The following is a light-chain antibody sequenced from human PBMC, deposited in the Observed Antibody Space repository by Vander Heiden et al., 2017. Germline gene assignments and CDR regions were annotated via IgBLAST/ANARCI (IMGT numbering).Light chain of an antibody. CDR2: GAS. CDR3: KQYGSSPPWT. Sequence: EIVLTQSPGTLSLSPGERATLSCMASQSVSSSYLAWYQQKPGQAPRLLIYGASSRATGIPDRFSGSGSGTDFTLTISRLEPEDFAVYYCKQYGSSPPWTFGQGTKVEIK. J-gene: IGKJ1*01. V-gene: IGKV3-20*01. CDR1: QSVSSSY.